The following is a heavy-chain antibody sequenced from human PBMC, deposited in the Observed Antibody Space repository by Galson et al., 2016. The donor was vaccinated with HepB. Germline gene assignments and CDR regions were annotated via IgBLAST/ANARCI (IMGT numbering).Heavy chain of an antibody. V-gene: IGHV3-7*01. CDR3: AREYDILAGYPTSDNGNDV. CDR1: GFTFSNYW. CDR2: INEDGSEK. J-gene: IGHJ6*02. D-gene: IGHD3-9*01. Sequence: SLRLSCAASGFTFSNYWMSWVRQAPGKGLEWVANINEDGSEKYYVDSVKGRFTISRDNAKNSLYLQMNSLRAEDTAVYYCAREYDILAGYPTSDNGNDVWGQGTTVTVSS.